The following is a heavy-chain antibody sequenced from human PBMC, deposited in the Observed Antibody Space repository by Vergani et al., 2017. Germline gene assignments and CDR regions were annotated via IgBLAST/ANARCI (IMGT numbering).Heavy chain of an antibody. CDR1: GGSISSSSYY. D-gene: IGHD2-2*01. CDR2: IYYSGST. CDR3: ARQTKVVPAAMRVVWWFDP. J-gene: IGHJ5*02. V-gene: IGHV4-39*01. Sequence: QLQLQESGPGLVKPSETLSLTCTVSGGSISSSSYYWGWIRQPPGKGLEWIGKIYYSGSTYYNPSLKRRVTISVDTSKIKFSLKLSSVTAADTAVYYCARQTKVVPAAMRVVWWFDPWGQGTLVTVSS.